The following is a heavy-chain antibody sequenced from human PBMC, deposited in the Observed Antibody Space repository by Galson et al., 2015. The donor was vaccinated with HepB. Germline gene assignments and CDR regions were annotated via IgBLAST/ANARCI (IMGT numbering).Heavy chain of an antibody. J-gene: IGHJ4*02. D-gene: IGHD3-3*01. Sequence: SVKVSCKASGFTFTSSAVQWVRQARGQRLEWIGWIVVGSGDTNYAQKFQERVTITRDMSTSTAYMELSSLRSEDTAVYYCAADTLGVVALCWGQGTLVTVSS. CDR2: IVVGSGDT. CDR3: AADTLGVVALC. CDR1: GFTFTSSA. V-gene: IGHV1-58*01.